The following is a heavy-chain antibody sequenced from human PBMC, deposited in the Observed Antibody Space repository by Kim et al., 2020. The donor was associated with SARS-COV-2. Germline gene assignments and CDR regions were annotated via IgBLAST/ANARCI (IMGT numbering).Heavy chain of an antibody. Sequence: GGSLRLSCAASGFTFSAYGMHWVRQAPGKGLEWVAVIWIDGNNKYYGDSVKGRFTISRDNSRNILYLEMNRLRAEDTAIYYCAKAGYRDPGNHAFEVWGQGKTVTVPS. CDR3: AKAGYRDPGNHAFEV. CDR2: IWIDGNNK. J-gene: IGHJ3*01. V-gene: IGHV3-33*06. CDR1: GFTFSAYG. D-gene: IGHD3-10*01.